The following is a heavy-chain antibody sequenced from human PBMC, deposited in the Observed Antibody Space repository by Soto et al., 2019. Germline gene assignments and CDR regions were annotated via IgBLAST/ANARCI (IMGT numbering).Heavy chain of an antibody. D-gene: IGHD3-10*01. J-gene: IGHJ5*02. CDR3: ARVHMVRGAPNWFDP. Sequence: QVQLQESGPGLVKPSQTLSLTCTVSGGSISSGGYYWSWIRQHPGKGLEWIGYIYYSGSTYYNPSLKSRVTISVDTSKNQFSLKLSSVTAADTAVYYCARVHMVRGAPNWFDPWGQGTLVTVSS. V-gene: IGHV4-31*03. CDR1: GGSISSGGYY. CDR2: IYYSGST.